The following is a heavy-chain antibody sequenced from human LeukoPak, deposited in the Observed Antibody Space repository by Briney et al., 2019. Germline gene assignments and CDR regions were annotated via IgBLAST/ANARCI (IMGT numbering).Heavy chain of an antibody. J-gene: IGHJ4*02. CDR1: GYTFTSYD. Sequence: ASVKVSCKASGYTFTSYDINWVRQPTGQGIEWMGWMNPNSGNTGYAQKFQGRVTMTRNTSISTAYMELSSLRSEDTAVYYCARQAVVGPGFDYWGQGTLVTVSS. CDR3: ARQAVVGPGFDY. V-gene: IGHV1-8*01. D-gene: IGHD2-15*01. CDR2: MNPNSGNT.